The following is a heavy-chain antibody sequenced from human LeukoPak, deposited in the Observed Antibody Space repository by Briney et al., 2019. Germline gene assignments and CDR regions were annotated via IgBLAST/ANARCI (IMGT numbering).Heavy chain of an antibody. CDR1: GGSISSYY. CDR3: ARSGYCSSTSCQIAGWFDS. V-gene: IGHV4-59*01. J-gene: IGHJ5*01. CDR2: IYYSGST. Sequence: SETLSLTCTVSGGSISSYYWSWIRQPPGKGLEWIGYIYYSGSTNYNPSLKSRVTISVDTSKNQFSLKLSSVTAADTAVYYCARSGYCSSTSCQIAGWFDSWGQGTLVTVSS. D-gene: IGHD2-2*01.